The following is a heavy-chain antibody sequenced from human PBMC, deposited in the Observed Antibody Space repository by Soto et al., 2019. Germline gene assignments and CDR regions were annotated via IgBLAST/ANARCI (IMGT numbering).Heavy chain of an antibody. D-gene: IGHD3-9*01. CDR1: GFTFSSYA. Sequence: GGSLRLSCAASGFTFSSYAMHWVRQAPGKGLEWVAVISYDGSNKYYADSVKGRFTISRDNSKNTLYLQMNSLRAEDTAVYYCARDRAYYDILTGPGPRYYGMDVWGQGTTVTVS. V-gene: IGHV3-30-3*01. CDR3: ARDRAYYDILTGPGPRYYGMDV. CDR2: ISYDGSNK. J-gene: IGHJ6*02.